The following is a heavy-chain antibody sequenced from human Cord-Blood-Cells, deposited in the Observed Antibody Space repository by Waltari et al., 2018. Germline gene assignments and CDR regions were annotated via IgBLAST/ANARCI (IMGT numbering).Heavy chain of an antibody. CDR3: ARAGYSSSWYAFDI. CDR2: INHSGST. V-gene: IGHV4-34*01. CDR1: GGSFSGYY. Sequence: QVQLQQWGAGLLKPSETLSLTCAVYGGSFSGYYWSWIRQPPGKGLEWIGEINHSGSTNYNPALKIRVTISVDTSKNQFSLKLSSVTAADTAVYYCARAGYSSSWYAFDIWGQGTMVTVSS. J-gene: IGHJ3*02. D-gene: IGHD6-13*01.